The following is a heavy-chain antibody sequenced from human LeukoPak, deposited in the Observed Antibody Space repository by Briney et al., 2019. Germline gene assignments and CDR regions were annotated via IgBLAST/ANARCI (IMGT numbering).Heavy chain of an antibody. Sequence: GESLKISCKGSGYSFTSYWIGWVRQIPGKGLEWMGIIYPGDSDSRYSSSSQGQVTISADKSISTTYLQWSNLKASDTAMYYCARSKVWYGDYGYYFDYWGQGTLVTVSS. CDR2: IYPGDSDS. J-gene: IGHJ4*02. CDR1: GYSFTSYW. V-gene: IGHV5-51*01. CDR3: ARSKVWYGDYGYYFDY. D-gene: IGHD4-17*01.